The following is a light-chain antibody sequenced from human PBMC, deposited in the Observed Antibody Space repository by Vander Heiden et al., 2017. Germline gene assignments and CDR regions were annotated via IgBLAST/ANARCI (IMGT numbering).Light chain of an antibody. CDR1: QTLLHSNGNTS. J-gene: IGKJ4*01. CDR3: RQGLPKPVT. Sequence: DVVMTQSPLSLRVTPGEPAPISCRSRQTLLHSNGNTSLQWYLQKPGQSPQLLLYLGFSRADAVPDRFSGSGSGTDFTLQISRVEADDVVVYYCRQGLPKPVTFGGGTKLEIK. CDR2: LGF. V-gene: IGKV2-28*01.